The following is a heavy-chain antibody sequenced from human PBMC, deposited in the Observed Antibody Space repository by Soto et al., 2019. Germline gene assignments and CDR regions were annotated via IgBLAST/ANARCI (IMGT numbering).Heavy chain of an antibody. CDR1: GYTFTCYY. Sequence: ASVKVSCKASGYTFTCYYMNWVRQAPGQGLEWMGWINPNSGGTNYAQKFQGWVTMTRDTSISTAYMELSRLRSDDTAVYYCARGQGTNCSSTSCYGAFDIWGQGTMVTVSS. V-gene: IGHV1-2*04. D-gene: IGHD2-2*01. J-gene: IGHJ3*02. CDR3: ARGQGTNCSSTSCYGAFDI. CDR2: INPNSGGT.